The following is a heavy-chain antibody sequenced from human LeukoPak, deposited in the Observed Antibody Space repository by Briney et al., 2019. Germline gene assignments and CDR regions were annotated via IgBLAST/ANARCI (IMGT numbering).Heavy chain of an antibody. V-gene: IGHV4-30-4*01. Sequence: SQTLSLTCTVSGGSISSGDYYWSWIRQPPGKGLEWIGYIYYSGSTYYNPSLKSRVTISVDTSKNQFSLKLSSVTAADTAVYYWARGEYYYGSSGYLGYWGQGTLVTASS. CDR2: IYYSGST. J-gene: IGHJ4*02. D-gene: IGHD3-22*01. CDR3: ARGEYYYGSSGYLGY. CDR1: GGSISSGDYY.